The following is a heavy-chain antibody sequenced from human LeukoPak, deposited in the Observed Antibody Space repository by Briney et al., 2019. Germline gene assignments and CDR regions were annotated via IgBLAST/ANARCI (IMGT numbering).Heavy chain of an antibody. D-gene: IGHD4-17*01. CDR2: ISGSGGST. CDR3: AKKWLRATVTSPFDY. CDR1: GFTFSSYA. J-gene: IGHJ4*02. Sequence: PGGSLRLSCAASGFTFSSYAMSWVRQAPGKGLEWVSAISGSGGSTYYADSVKGRFTISRDNSKNTLYLQMNSLRAEDTAVYYCAKKWLRATVTSPFDYWGQGTLVTVSS. V-gene: IGHV3-23*01.